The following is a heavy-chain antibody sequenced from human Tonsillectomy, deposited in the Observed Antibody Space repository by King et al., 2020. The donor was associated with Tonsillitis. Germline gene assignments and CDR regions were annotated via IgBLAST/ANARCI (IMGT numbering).Heavy chain of an antibody. D-gene: IGHD5-12*01. J-gene: IGHJ6*02. V-gene: IGHV3-73*02. CDR1: GFTFSGSA. Sequence: VQLVESGGGLVQPGGSLKLSCTASGFTFSGSAMHWVRQASGKGLEWVGRIRSKADSYATAYAESVKGRFTISRDDSKNTANLQMNSLKTEDTAVYYCIRGGNDGYCYGMDVWGQGTTVTVSS. CDR3: IRGGNDGYCYGMDV. CDR2: IRSKADSYAT.